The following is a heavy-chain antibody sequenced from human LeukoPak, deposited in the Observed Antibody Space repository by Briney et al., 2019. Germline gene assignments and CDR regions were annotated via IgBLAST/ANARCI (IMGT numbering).Heavy chain of an antibody. Sequence: SETLSLICTVSGGSISTYYWSWIRQPAGKGPEWIGRINSNGNTNYNPSLKSRVSMSVDTTKNHFSLNVSSVTAADTAVYYCARDRLGFRVDVWGEGTTVTVSS. CDR3: ARDRLGFRVDV. J-gene: IGHJ6*04. CDR1: GGSISTYY. V-gene: IGHV4-4*07. CDR2: INSNGNT. D-gene: IGHD3-10*01.